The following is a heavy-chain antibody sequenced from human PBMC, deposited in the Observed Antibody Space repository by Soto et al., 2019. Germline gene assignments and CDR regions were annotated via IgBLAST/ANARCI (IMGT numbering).Heavy chain of an antibody. D-gene: IGHD5-18*01. V-gene: IGHV4-30-2*01. J-gene: IGHJ5*02. CDR3: ARGQRGYSDGYVPYNWFDP. Sequence: SETLSLTCAVSGGSISSGGYSWSWIRQPPGKGLEWIGYIYHSGSTYYNPSLKSRVTISVDRSKNQFSLKLSSVTAADTAVYYCARGQRGYSDGYVPYNWFDPWGQGTRGTVSS. CDR2: IYHSGST. CDR1: GGSISSGGYS.